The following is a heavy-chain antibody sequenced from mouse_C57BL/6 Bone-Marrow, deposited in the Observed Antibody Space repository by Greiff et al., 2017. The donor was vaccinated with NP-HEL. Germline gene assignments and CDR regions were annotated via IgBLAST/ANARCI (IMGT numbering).Heavy chain of an antibody. D-gene: IGHD1-1*01. CDR3: ARRVLLRYYAMEY. CDR1: GFTFSSYG. J-gene: IGHJ4*01. V-gene: IGHV5-6*01. Sequence: EVQRVESGGDLVKPGGSLKLSCAASGFTFSSYGMSWVRQTPDKRLEWVATISSGGSYTYYPDSVKGRFTLSRDNAKNTLYLQRCSLKSEDTAMYYWARRVLLRYYAMEYWGQGTSVTVSS. CDR2: ISSGGSYT.